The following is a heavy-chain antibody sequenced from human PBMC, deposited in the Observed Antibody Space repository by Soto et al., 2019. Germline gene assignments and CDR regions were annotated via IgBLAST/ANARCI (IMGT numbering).Heavy chain of an antibody. J-gene: IGHJ3*02. CDR3: GKVGLGDHDAFDI. CDR1: GDSCTIYW. Sequence: GESLQIASSGAGDSCTIYWSGWVRQMPGKGLEWMGIIYPGDSDTRYSPSFQGQVTMSADKSTTTAYLQWSSLKASDTAIYYCGKVGLGDHDAFDIWGQGTMVTVSS. V-gene: IGHV5-51*01. D-gene: IGHD3-10*01. CDR2: IYPGDSDT.